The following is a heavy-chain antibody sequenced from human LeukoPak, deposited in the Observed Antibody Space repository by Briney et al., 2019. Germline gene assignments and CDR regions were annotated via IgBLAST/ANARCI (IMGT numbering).Heavy chain of an antibody. CDR3: ARDTKDDILTGYYAFDI. CDR1: GGSISSYY. CDR2: IYYSGST. D-gene: IGHD3-9*01. J-gene: IGHJ3*02. V-gene: IGHV4-59*01. Sequence: SETLSLTCTVSGGSISSYYWSWIRQPPGKGLEWIGYIYYSGSTNYNPSLKSRVTISVDTSKNQFSLKPSSVTAADTAVYYCARDTKDDILTGYYAFDIWGQGTMVTVSS.